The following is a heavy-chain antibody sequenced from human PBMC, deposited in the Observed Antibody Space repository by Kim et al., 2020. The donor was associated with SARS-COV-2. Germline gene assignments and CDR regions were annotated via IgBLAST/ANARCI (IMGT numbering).Heavy chain of an antibody. CDR2: ISAYNGNT. J-gene: IGHJ5*02. V-gene: IGHV1-18*04. D-gene: IGHD3-22*01. CDR1: GYTFTSYG. CDR3: ARVEYYYDSSGYYYVDWFDP. Sequence: ASVKVSCKASGYTFTSYGISWVRQAPGQGLEWMGWISAYNGNTNYAQKLQGRVTMTTDTSTSTAYMELRSLRSDDTAVYYCARVEYYYDSSGYYYVDWFDPWGQGTLVTVSS.